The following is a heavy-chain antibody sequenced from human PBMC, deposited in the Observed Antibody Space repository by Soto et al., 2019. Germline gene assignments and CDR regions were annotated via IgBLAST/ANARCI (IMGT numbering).Heavy chain of an antibody. D-gene: IGHD1-1*01. CDR1: GFTFTSHS. J-gene: IGHJ4*02. Sequence: EVQLVESGGGLVQPGGSLRLSCAASGFTFTSHSMNWVRQAPGKGLEWVSYISSSSSTIYYANSVKGRFTISRDNAKNSLYLQMNSLRDEDTAVYYCARDAKGSSGDHFDYWGQGTLVTVPS. CDR3: ARDAKGSSGDHFDY. V-gene: IGHV3-48*02. CDR2: ISSSSSTI.